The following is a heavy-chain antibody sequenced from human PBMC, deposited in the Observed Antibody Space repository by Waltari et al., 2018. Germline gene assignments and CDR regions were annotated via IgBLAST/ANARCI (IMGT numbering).Heavy chain of an antibody. CDR2: MNPNSGGT. V-gene: IGHV1-2*06. CDR3: ARVGVDDFWSGDDAFDI. CDR1: GYTFTGYY. J-gene: IGHJ3*02. D-gene: IGHD3-3*01. Sequence: QVQLVQSGAEVKKPGASVKVSCTASGYTFTGYYMHWVRQAPGQGLEWMGRMNPNSGGTNYAQKFQGRVTMTRDTSISTAYMELSRLRSDDTAVYYCARVGVDDFWSGDDAFDIWGQGTMVTVSS.